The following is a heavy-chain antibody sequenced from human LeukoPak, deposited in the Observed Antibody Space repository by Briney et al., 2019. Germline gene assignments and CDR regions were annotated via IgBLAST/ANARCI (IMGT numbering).Heavy chain of an antibody. D-gene: IGHD2-8*01. CDR2: VSDGGSDP. Sequence: GGSLRLSCAASGFTFSTYAMAWVRQAPGKGLEWVSSVSDGGSDPYYADSLKGRFTIPRDNSRNTLFLQMHSLRAEDTAAYYCVKRPSESCTSGGFYFDSWGQGTLVSVSS. CDR1: GFTFSTYA. V-gene: IGHV3-23*01. J-gene: IGHJ4*02. CDR3: VKRPSESCTSGGFYFDS.